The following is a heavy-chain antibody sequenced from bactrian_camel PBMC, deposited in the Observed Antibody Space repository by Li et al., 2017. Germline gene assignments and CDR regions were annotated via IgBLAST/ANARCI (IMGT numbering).Heavy chain of an antibody. CDR1: GFSFSSYD. Sequence: VQLVESGGGLVQPGGSLRLSCAASGFSFSSYDMNWLRQAPGKGVEWVSSIDSGGGGRYYADSVKGRFTISRDNAKNTPYLQMNGLKTEDTAVYYCNTVGGAPHSQGTQVTVS. J-gene: IGHJ4*01. D-gene: IGHD2*01. V-gene: IGHV3S40*01. CDR2: IDSGGGGR.